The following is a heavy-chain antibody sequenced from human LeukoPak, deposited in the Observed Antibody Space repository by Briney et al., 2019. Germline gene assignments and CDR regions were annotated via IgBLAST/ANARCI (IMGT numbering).Heavy chain of an antibody. CDR2: ISGSGGST. V-gene: IGHV3-23*01. CDR3: ATLTGAYNWFDP. J-gene: IGHJ5*02. Sequence: GGSLRLSCAASGFTFSSYAMSWVRQAPGKGLEWVSAISGSGGSTYYADSVKGRFTISRDNSKNTLYLQMNSLRAEDTAVYYCATLTGAYNWFDPWGQGTLVTVSS. CDR1: GFTFSSYA. D-gene: IGHD1-20*01.